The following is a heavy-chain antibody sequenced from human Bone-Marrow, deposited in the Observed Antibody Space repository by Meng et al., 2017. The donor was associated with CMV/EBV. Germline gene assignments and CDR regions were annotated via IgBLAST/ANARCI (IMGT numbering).Heavy chain of an antibody. CDR2: IYPGDSDT. D-gene: IGHD1-26*01. J-gene: IGHJ4*02. CDR3: ACNSGTNSTAPH. V-gene: IGHV5-51*01. Sequence: GESLKISCKGSGYSFTSHWIGWVRQMPGRGLEWMGIIYPGDSDTRYNPSFRGQVIISVDKSISTAYLQWSSLKASDTAIYYCACNSGTNSTAPHWGQGTLVTVSS. CDR1: GYSFTSHW.